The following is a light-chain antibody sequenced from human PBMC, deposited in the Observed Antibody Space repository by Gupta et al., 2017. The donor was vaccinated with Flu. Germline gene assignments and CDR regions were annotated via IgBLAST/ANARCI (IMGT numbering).Light chain of an antibody. CDR1: SSDVGGYNY. CDR3: SSYTSSSTLV. J-gene: IGLJ2*01. CDR2: EVS. V-gene: IGLV2-14*01. Sequence: QSALPQPASVSGSPGPSITISCTGTSSDVGGYNYVSWYQQHPGKAPNLMIYEVSKRPAGVSNRFSGSKSGNTASLTISGLQAEDEADYYSSSYTSSSTLVFGGGTKLTGL.